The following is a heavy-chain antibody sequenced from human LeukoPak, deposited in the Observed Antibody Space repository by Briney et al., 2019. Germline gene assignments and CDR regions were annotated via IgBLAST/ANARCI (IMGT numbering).Heavy chain of an antibody. Sequence: GGPLRLSCAASGFTFSNAWMSWVRQAPGKGLEWVGRIKSKTDGGTTDYASPVKGRFTISRDDSKNTLYLRMNSLKTEDTAVYYCTTDRYYDAAYTTWGQGTLVTVSS. CDR3: TTDRYYDAAYTT. CDR2: IKSKTDGGTT. CDR1: GFTFSNAW. D-gene: IGHD3-22*01. V-gene: IGHV3-15*01. J-gene: IGHJ4*02.